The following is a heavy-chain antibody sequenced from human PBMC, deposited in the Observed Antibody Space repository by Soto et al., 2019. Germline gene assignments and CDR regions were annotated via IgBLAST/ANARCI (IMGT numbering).Heavy chain of an antibody. CDR3: AKVRVAGTSPRGDDFDY. CDR1: GFTFSSCA. CDR2: ISGSGGST. J-gene: IGHJ4*02. Sequence: GGSLRLSCAASGFTFSSCAMSWVRQAPGKGLEWVSAISGSGGSTYYADSVKGRFTISRDNSKNTLYLQMNSLRAEDTAVYYCAKVRVAGTSPRGDDFDYWGQGTLVTVSS. D-gene: IGHD6-19*01. V-gene: IGHV3-23*01.